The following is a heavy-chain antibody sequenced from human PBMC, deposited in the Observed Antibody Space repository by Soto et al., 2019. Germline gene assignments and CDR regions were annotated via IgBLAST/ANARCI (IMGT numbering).Heavy chain of an antibody. CDR1: GGSVSSGNYY. CDR3: KGAPVSGSYCFDF. V-gene: IGHV4-61*01. D-gene: IGHD1-26*01. J-gene: IGHJ4*02. Sequence: QVQLQESGSGLVKPSETLSLTCTVSGGSVSSGNYYWSWIRQPPGKGLEWIGYIFHTGTTNYNPSPKDRVTISVDTVMNQFSLKLSSGAPAEMAVYYCKGAPVSGSYCFDFWGQGTPVTVSS. CDR2: IFHTGTT.